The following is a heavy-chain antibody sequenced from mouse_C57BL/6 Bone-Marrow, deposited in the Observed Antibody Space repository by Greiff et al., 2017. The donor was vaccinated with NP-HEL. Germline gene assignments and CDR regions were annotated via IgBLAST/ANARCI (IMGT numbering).Heavy chain of an antibody. V-gene: IGHV7-1*01. Sequence: EVQVVESGGGLVQSGRSLRLSCATSGFTFSDFYMEWVRQAPGKGLEWIAASRNKANDYTTEYSASVKGRFIVSRDTSQSILYLQMNALRAEDTAIYYCARDAPQLGQGAMDYWGQGTSVTVSS. CDR2: SRNKANDYTT. CDR3: ARDAPQLGQGAMDY. CDR1: GFTFSDFY. D-gene: IGHD4-1*02. J-gene: IGHJ4*01.